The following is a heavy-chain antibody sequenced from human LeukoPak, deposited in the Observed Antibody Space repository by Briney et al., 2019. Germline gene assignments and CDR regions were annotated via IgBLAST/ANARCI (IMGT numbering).Heavy chain of an antibody. CDR2: ISYDGSNK. J-gene: IGHJ4*02. Sequence: GRSLRLSCAASGFTFSSYAVHWVRQAPGKGLEWVAVISYDGSNKYYADSAKGRFTISRDNSKNTLYLQMNSLSAEDTAVYYCARKVVLTATSVFDYWGQGSLVTVSS. D-gene: IGHD2-21*02. CDR3: ARKVVLTATSVFDY. CDR1: GFTFSSYA. V-gene: IGHV3-30-3*01.